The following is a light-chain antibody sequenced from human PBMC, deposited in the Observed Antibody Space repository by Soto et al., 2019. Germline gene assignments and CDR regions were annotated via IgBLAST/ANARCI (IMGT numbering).Light chain of an antibody. CDR2: EVT. CDR3: SSYTNINTRACV. Sequence: QSVLTQPASVSGSPGQSITISCTGTSGDIGSYNRVSWYQQHPGKAHKLIIYEVTDRPSGVSNRCSGSKSGNTASLTISGLQAEDEAEYDCSSYTNINTRACVFGTGTKLTVL. V-gene: IGLV2-14*01. J-gene: IGLJ1*01. CDR1: SGDIGSYNR.